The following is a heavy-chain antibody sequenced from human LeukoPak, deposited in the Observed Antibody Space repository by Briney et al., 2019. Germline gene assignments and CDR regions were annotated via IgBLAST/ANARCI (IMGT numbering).Heavy chain of an antibody. D-gene: IGHD3-22*01. CDR1: GGSINNYY. CDR3: ARYYYGSSGYGMDV. CDR2: IYYSGST. V-gene: IGHV4-59*01. Sequence: SETLSLTCTVSGGSINNYYWSWIRQPPGKGLEWIGYIYYSGSTNYNPSLKSRVTISVDTSKKQFSLKLSSVTAADTAVYYCARYYYGSSGYGMDVWGQGTTVTVSS. J-gene: IGHJ6*02.